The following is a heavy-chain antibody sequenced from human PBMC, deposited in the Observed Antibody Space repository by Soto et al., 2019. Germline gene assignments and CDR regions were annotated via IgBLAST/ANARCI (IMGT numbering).Heavy chain of an antibody. CDR1: GYTFTSYD. CDR2: INAGNGNT. Sequence: QVQLVQSGAEVKKPGASVKVSCKASGYTFTSYDMHWVRQAPGQRLEWMGWINAGNGNTKYSQKFQGRVTITRDTSASTAYMELSSLRSEDTAVYHCARDATSPSIAVAGDMENYYYGMDVWGQGTTVTVSS. V-gene: IGHV1-3*01. D-gene: IGHD6-19*01. J-gene: IGHJ6*02. CDR3: ARDATSPSIAVAGDMENYYYGMDV.